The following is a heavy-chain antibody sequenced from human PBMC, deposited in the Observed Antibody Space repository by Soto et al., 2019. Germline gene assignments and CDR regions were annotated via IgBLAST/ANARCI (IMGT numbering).Heavy chain of an antibody. V-gene: IGHV5-51*01. CDR1: GYTFTTYW. D-gene: IGHD5-12*01. Sequence: PGESLKISCQGSGYTFTTYWVGWVRQRPGKGLDWMGNIYPGDSDVKCSPSFQGQVTISVDKSISTAYLQWNSLKASDTAVYYCARQNYAGYGGYDSAFDTWGQGTLVTVSS. CDR2: IYPGDSDV. CDR3: ARQNYAGYGGYDSAFDT. J-gene: IGHJ4*02.